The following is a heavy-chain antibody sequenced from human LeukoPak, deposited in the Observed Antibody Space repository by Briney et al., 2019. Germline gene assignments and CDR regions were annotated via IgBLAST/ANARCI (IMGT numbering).Heavy chain of an antibody. V-gene: IGHV3-23*01. CDR1: GFTFNNYA. CDR2: ISGSDDNT. Sequence: GGSLRLSCAASGFTFNNYAMSWVRQAPGKGLEWVSTISGSDDNTYYADSVKGRFTISRDNSKNTLYLQMNSLRAKDTAVYYCAKETSMIVVVITTDWYFDLWGRGTLVTVSS. CDR3: AKETSMIVVVITTDWYFDL. J-gene: IGHJ2*01. D-gene: IGHD3-22*01.